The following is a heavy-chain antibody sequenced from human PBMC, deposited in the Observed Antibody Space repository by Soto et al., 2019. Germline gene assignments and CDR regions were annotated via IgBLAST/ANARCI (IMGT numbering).Heavy chain of an antibody. J-gene: IGHJ6*02. CDR3: ARDVRHDFWSGYTSNGMDV. CDR1: GGTFSSYA. D-gene: IGHD3-3*01. CDR2: IIPIFGTA. Sequence: ASVKVSCKASGGTFSSYAISWVRQARGQGLEWMGGIIPIFGTANYAQKFQGRVTITADESTSTAYMELSSLRSEDTAVYYCARDVRHDFWSGYTSNGMDVWGQGTTVTVSS. V-gene: IGHV1-69*13.